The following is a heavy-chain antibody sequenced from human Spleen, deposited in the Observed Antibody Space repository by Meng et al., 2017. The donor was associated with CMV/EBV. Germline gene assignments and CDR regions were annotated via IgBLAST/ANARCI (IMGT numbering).Heavy chain of an antibody. CDR2: ISSSGTYV. D-gene: IGHD3-22*01. CDR3: ARGSGSSGYYPDY. V-gene: IGHV3-21*01. J-gene: IGHJ4*02. Sequence: GGSLRLSCAASGFTFSPYAMNWVRQAPGKGLEWVSSISSSGTYVHYADSVKGRFTISRDNAKNSLYLQMNSLRAEDTAVYYCARGSGSSGYYPDYWGQGTLVTVSS. CDR1: GFTFSPYA.